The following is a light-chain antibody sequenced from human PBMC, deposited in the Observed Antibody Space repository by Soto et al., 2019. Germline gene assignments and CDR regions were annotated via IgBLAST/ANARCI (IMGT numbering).Light chain of an antibody. J-gene: IGKJ5*01. V-gene: IGKV3-20*01. CDR1: QSVSSSY. CDR3: QQYGSSPPIT. Sequence: EIVLTQSPATLSFPAGERATLSSRASQSVSSSYLVWYQQKPGQAPRLLIYGASSRATGIPDRFSGSGSGTDFTLTISRLEPEDFAVYYCQQYGSSPPITFGQGTRLEI. CDR2: GAS.